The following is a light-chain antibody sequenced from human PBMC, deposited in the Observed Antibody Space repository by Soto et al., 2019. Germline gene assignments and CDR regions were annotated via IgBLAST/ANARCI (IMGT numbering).Light chain of an antibody. CDR1: QSVRSN. CDR2: DAS. CDR3: QQYNNWPPIN. J-gene: IGKJ5*01. V-gene: IGKV3-15*01. Sequence: EIVMTQSAATLSVSPGKKATISRRASQSVRSNLAWSQQKPGQAPRLFIYDASTRATGIPARFSGSGSGPEFTLTISSLQSEDFAVYYCQQYNNWPPINFGQGTRLEI.